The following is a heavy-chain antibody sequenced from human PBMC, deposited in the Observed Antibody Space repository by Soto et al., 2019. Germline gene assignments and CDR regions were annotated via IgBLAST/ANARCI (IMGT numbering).Heavy chain of an antibody. CDR1: GYTLTELS. D-gene: IGHD4-17*01. V-gene: IGHV1-24*01. Sequence: ASVKVSCKVSGYTLTELSMHWVRQAPGKGLEWMGGFDPEGGETIYAQKFQGRVTMTRDMSTSTAYMELSSLRSEDTAVYYCAASEGSTDFDYWGQGTLVTVSS. CDR2: FDPEGGET. J-gene: IGHJ4*02. CDR3: AASEGSTDFDY.